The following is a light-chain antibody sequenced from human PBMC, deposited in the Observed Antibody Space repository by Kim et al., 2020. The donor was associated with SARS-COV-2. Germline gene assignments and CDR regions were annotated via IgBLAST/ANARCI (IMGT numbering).Light chain of an antibody. J-gene: IGLJ2*01. CDR2: GNS. CDR1: SSNSGAGYD. Sequence: RVTISCTGGSSNSGAGYDVHWYQQLPGTAPKRLIYGNSNRPSGVPDRFSGSKSGTSASLAITGLQAEDEADYYCQSYDSSLSGVVFGGGTQLTVL. V-gene: IGLV1-40*01. CDR3: QSYDSSLSGVV.